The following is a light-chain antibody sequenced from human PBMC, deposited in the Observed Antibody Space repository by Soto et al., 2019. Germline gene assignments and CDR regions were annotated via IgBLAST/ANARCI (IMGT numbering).Light chain of an antibody. CDR3: QQYNNGYT. CDR1: QSVSSN. J-gene: IGKJ2*01. V-gene: IGKV3-15*01. CDR2: GAS. Sequence: EMVMTQSPATLSVSPGERATLSCRASQSVSSNLAWYQQKPGQAPRLLIYGASTRATGIPARFSGSGSGTEFTLIISSLQSEDFAVYYCQQYNNGYTFGQGTKLEIK.